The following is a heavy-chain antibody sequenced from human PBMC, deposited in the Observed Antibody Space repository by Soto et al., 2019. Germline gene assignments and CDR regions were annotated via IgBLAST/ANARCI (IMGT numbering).Heavy chain of an antibody. D-gene: IGHD3-22*01. CDR1: GGSGGSFSGYY. J-gene: IGHJ6*02. CDR2: INHSGST. Sequence: QVQLQQWGAGLLKPSETLSLTCAVYGGSGGSFSGYYWSWIRQPPGKGLEWIGEINHSGSTNYNPSLKSRVTISVDTSKNQFSLKLSSVTAADTAVYYCARHNYDIRGYSHYYYGMDVWGQGTTVTVSS. CDR3: ARHNYDIRGYSHYYYGMDV. V-gene: IGHV4-34*01.